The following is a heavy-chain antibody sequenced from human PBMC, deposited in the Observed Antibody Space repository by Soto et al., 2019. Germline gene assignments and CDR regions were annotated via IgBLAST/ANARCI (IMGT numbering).Heavy chain of an antibody. Sequence: GGSLRLSCAAFGFTFSNYWMSWVRQAPGKGLEWVANIKQDGSEKYYVDSVKGRFTISRDNTKNSLYLQMNSLGADDTAVYYCASCSGPSCQSDYWGQGTLVTVSS. CDR2: IKQDGSEK. J-gene: IGHJ4*02. CDR3: ASCSGPSCQSDY. V-gene: IGHV3-7*01. D-gene: IGHD2-15*01. CDR1: GFTFSNYW.